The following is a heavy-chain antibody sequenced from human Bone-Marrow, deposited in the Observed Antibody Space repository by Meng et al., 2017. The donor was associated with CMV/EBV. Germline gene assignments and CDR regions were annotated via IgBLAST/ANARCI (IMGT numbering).Heavy chain of an antibody. J-gene: IGHJ4*02. CDR2: ITPILDIA. CDR3: AREAVRYDFWSGPYYFDY. CDR1: GYTFTSYY. Sequence: SVKVSCKASGYTFTSYYMHWVRQAPGQGLEWMGGITPILDIANSAQKFQGRVTITADTSTNTAYMDLSSLRSEDTAVYYCAREAVRYDFWSGPYYFDYWGQGKLVNVHS. V-gene: IGHV1-69*10. D-gene: IGHD3-3*01.